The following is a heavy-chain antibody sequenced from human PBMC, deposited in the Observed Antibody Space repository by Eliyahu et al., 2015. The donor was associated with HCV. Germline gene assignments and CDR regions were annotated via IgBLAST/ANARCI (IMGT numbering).Heavy chain of an antibody. CDR1: GYTFTSYG. J-gene: IGHJ4*02. D-gene: IGHD6-19*01. CDR3: ARDRHSSGWSTRGGLFDY. CDR2: ISAYNGNT. V-gene: IGHV1-18*01. Sequence: QVQLVQSGAEVKKPGASVKVSCKASGYTFTSYGTSWVRQAPGQGLEWMGWISAYNGNTNYAQKLQGRVTMTTDTSTSTAYMELRSLRSDDTAVYYCARDRHSSGWSTRGGLFDYWGQGTLVTVSS.